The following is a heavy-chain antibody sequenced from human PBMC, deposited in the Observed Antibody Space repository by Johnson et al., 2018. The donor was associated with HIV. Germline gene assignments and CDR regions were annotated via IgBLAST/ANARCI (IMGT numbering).Heavy chain of an antibody. CDR1: GFTFDDYT. CDR2: ISWDGGST. CDR3: AKDGSGDVRGAFDI. J-gene: IGHJ3*02. V-gene: IGHV3-43*01. D-gene: IGHD3-10*02. Sequence: QLVESGGGLVKPGGSLRLSCAAYGFTFDDYTMHWVRQAPGKGLEWVSLISWDGGSTYYADSVKGRFTISRDNSKNSLYLQMNSLRTEDTALYYCAKDGSGDVRGAFDIWGQGTMVTISS.